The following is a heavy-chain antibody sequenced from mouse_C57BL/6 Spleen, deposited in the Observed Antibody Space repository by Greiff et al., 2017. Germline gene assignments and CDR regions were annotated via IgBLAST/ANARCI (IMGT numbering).Heavy chain of an antibody. D-gene: IGHD2-2*01. Sequence: LQESGPELVKPGASVKISCKASGYAFSSSWMNWVKQRPGKGLEWIGRIYPGDGDTNYNGKFKGKATLTADQSSSTAYMQLSSLTSEDSAVYFCAREGDYGYSWFAYWGQGTLVTVSA. J-gene: IGHJ3*01. V-gene: IGHV1-82*01. CDR3: AREGDYGYSWFAY. CDR2: IYPGDGDT. CDR1: GYAFSSSW.